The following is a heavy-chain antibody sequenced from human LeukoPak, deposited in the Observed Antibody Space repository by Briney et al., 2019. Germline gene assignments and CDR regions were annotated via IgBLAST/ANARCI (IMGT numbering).Heavy chain of an antibody. CDR1: GFTFSSYW. J-gene: IGHJ6*02. D-gene: IGHD3-22*01. V-gene: IGHV3-7*01. CDR2: IKQDGSEK. CDR3: ARDALIYYDSSGYYSYYYYYGTDV. Sequence: GGSLRLSCAASGFTFSSYWMSWVRQAPGKGLEWVANIKQDGSEKYYVDSVKGRFTISRDNAKNSLYLQMNSLRAEDTAVYYCARDALIYYDSSGYYSYYYYYGTDVWGQGTTVTVSS.